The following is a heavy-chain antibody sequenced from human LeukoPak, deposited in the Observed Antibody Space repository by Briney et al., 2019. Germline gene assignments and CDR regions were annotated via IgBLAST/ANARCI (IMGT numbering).Heavy chain of an antibody. V-gene: IGHV3-23*01. Sequence: PGGSLRLSCAASGFPFNTYVMSWVRQAPGKGLEWVSTITTSDGNTYYADSVKGRFTVSRDNSKNTLFLQMNSLRAEDTAVYYCAKDGGLWVSAHWGDSWGRGTLVTVSS. CDR1: GFPFNTYV. J-gene: IGHJ4*02. CDR2: ITTSDGNT. D-gene: IGHD7-27*01. CDR3: AKDGGLWVSAHWGDS.